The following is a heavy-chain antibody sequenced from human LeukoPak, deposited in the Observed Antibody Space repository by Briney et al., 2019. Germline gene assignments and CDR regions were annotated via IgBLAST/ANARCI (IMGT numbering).Heavy chain of an antibody. CDR3: ARVRQATVTTFYYYYMDV. V-gene: IGHV4-34*01. D-gene: IGHD4-17*01. CDR2: INHSGST. Sequence: PSETLSLTCAVYGGSFSGYYWSWIRQPPGKGLEWIGEINHSGSTNYNPSLKSRVTISVDTSKNQFSLKLSSVTAADTAVYYCARVRQATVTTFYYYYMDVWGKGTTVTVSS. J-gene: IGHJ6*03. CDR1: GGSFSGYY.